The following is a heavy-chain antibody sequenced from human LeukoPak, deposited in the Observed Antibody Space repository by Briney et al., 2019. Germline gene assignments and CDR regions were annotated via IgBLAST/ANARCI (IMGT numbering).Heavy chain of an antibody. CDR3: ARGRYYDNSVYYYFDY. CDR1: GFTFSSYA. Sequence: GGSLRLSCAASGFTFSSYAMSWVRQAPGVGLAWVSAISGSGGSTYYADSVKGRFTISRDTSKNTLYLQMNSLRAEDTAVYYCARGRYYDNSVYYYFDYWGQGTPVTVSS. J-gene: IGHJ4*02. D-gene: IGHD3-22*01. CDR2: ISGSGGST. V-gene: IGHV3-23*01.